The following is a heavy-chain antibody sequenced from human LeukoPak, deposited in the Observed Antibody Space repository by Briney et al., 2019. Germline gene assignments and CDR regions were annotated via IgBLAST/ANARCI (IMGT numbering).Heavy chain of an antibody. CDR3: ARDRAYNRFDY. D-gene: IGHD5-24*01. V-gene: IGHV3-7*01. J-gene: IGHJ4*02. CDR1: GSAFSSSW. Sequence: GGSLRLSCAASGSAFSSSWMTWVRQAPGKGLEWVANIKEDGSAKNFVGSVQGRFTISRDNAKNSLYLEMNSLRAEDTAVYYCARDRAYNRFDYWGQGTLVTVSS. CDR2: IKEDGSAK.